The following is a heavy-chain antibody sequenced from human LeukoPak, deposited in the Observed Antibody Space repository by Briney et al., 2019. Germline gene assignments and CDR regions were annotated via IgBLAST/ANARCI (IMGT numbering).Heavy chain of an antibody. V-gene: IGHV3-66*01. D-gene: IGHD3-10*02. J-gene: IGHJ4*02. Sequence: GGSLRLSCAASGFTFDDYAMHWVRQAPGKGLEWVSVIYSGGSTYYADSVKGRFTISRDNSKNTLYLQMNSLRAEDTAVYYCARDMSLWGQGTLVTVSS. CDR2: IYSGGST. CDR1: GFTFDDYA. CDR3: ARDMSL.